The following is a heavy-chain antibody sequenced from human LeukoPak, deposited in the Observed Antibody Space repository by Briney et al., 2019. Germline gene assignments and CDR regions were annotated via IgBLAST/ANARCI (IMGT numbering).Heavy chain of an antibody. J-gene: IGHJ4*02. CDR1: GFTFSSYG. V-gene: IGHV3-30*18. D-gene: IGHD1-26*01. CDR2: ISYDGSNK. Sequence: GGSLRLSCAASGFTFSSYGMHWVRQAPGKGLEWVAIISYDGSNKYYADSVKGRFTISRDNSKKTLYLQMNSLRTEDTAVYYCAKDKSVSGSYVDYWGQGTLVTVSS. CDR3: AKDKSVSGSYVDY.